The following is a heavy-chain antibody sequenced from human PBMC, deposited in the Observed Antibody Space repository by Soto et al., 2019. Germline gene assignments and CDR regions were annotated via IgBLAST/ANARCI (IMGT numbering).Heavy chain of an antibody. J-gene: IGHJ5*02. D-gene: IGHD3-10*01. CDR2: IWYDGSNK. Sequence: GGSLRLSCAASGCTFSSYGMHWVRQAPGKGLEWVAVIWYDGSNKYYADSVKGRFTISRDNSKNTLYLQMNSLRAEDTAVYYCARDSQITMVRGAYPRGPNWFDPWGQGTLVTVSS. CDR1: GCTFSSYG. V-gene: IGHV3-33*01. CDR3: ARDSQITMVRGAYPRGPNWFDP.